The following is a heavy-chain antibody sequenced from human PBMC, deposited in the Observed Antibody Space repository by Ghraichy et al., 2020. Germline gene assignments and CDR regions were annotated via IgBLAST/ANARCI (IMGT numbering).Heavy chain of an antibody. CDR1: GFTFSSYG. CDR2: ISYDGSNK. D-gene: IGHD3-10*01. CDR3: AKDHRSMVRGVIGY. Sequence: GGSLRLSCAASGFTFSSYGMHWVRQAPGKGLEWVAVISYDGSNKYYADSVKGRFTISRDNSKNTLYLQMNSLRAEDTAVYYCAKDHRSMVRGVIGYWGQGTLVTVSS. V-gene: IGHV3-30*18. J-gene: IGHJ4*02.